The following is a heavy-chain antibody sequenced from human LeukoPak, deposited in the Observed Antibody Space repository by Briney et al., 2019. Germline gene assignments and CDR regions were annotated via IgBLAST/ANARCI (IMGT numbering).Heavy chain of an antibody. Sequence: GASVKVSSKASGYTFTSYDINWVRQATGQGLEWMGWMNPNSGNTGYAQKFQGRVTMTRNTSISTAYMELSSLRSEDTAVYYCARDGGSPQHFDYWGQGTLVTVSS. D-gene: IGHD3-16*01. J-gene: IGHJ4*02. V-gene: IGHV1-8*01. CDR1: GYTFTSYD. CDR3: ARDGGSPQHFDY. CDR2: MNPNSGNT.